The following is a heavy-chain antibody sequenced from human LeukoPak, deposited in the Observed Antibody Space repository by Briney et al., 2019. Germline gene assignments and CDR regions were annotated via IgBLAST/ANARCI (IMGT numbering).Heavy chain of an antibody. CDR2: INPHSGGT. Sequence: ASVKVSCKASGFTFTGYYIHWVRQAPGQGLEWMGYINPHSGGTNSPQKFQGRVTMTTDTSISAAYMELSSLISDDTAMYYCGRESNQLLSKNFDYWGQGTLVTVSS. J-gene: IGHJ4*02. CDR3: GRESNQLLSKNFDY. V-gene: IGHV1-2*02. D-gene: IGHD2-2*01. CDR1: GFTFTGYY.